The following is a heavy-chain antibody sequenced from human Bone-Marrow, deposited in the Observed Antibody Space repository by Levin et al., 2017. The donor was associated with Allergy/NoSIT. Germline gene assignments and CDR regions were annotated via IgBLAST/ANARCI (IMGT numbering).Heavy chain of an antibody. D-gene: IGHD3-9*01. CDR1: GFTFSSYA. J-gene: IGHJ6*02. CDR3: ARVEYDILTGYRRDDYYDYGMDV. V-gene: IGHV3-30-3*01. Sequence: GGSLRLSCAASGFTFSSYAMHWVRQAPGKGLEWVAVISYDGSNKYYADSVKGRFTISRDNSKNTLYLQMNSLRAEDTAVYYCARVEYDILTGYRRDDYYDYGMDVWGQGTTVTVSS. CDR2: ISYDGSNK.